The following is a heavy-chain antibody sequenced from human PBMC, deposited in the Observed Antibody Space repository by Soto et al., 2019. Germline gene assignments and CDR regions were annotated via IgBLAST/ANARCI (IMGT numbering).Heavy chain of an antibody. CDR3: VKTVSSAGGSGSQAYDY. Sequence: GGSLRLSCAASGFAFSSYAMSWVRQAPGKGLEWVSAISRSGGSTYYADSAQGRFTISRDSSKNMMFLQMNSLRAEDTAVYYCVKTVSSAGGSGSQAYDYWGQGTVVTVSS. D-gene: IGHD3-10*01. CDR2: ISRSGGST. CDR1: GFAFSSYA. J-gene: IGHJ4*02. V-gene: IGHV3-23*01.